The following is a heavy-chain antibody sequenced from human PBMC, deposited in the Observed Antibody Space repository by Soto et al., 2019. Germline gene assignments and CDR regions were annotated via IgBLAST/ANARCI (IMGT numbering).Heavy chain of an antibody. V-gene: IGHV3-53*01. CDR1: GFTVSSNY. D-gene: IGHD2-2*01. J-gene: IGHJ6*02. Sequence: EVQLVESGGGLIQPGGSLRLSCAASGFTVSSNYMSWVRQAPGKGLEWVSVIYSGGSTYYADSVKGRFTISRDNSKNTLYHQMNSLTANYTAVYYSARAAYRLYYYYYGMDFWGQGTTVTVSS. CDR2: IYSGGST. CDR3: ARAAYRLYYYYYGMDF.